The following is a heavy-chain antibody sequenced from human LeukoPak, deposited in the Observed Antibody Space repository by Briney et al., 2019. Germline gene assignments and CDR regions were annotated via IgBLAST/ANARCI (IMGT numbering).Heavy chain of an antibody. D-gene: IGHD3-3*01. V-gene: IGHV5-51*01. CDR2: IYPGDSDT. J-gene: IGHJ6*03. CDR3: ARHRGPLYYDFDYYMDV. CDR1: GYSFTTNW. Sequence: GESLKISCKGSGYSFTTNWIGWVRQMPGKGLEWMGIIYPGDSDTRYSPSFQGQVTISADKSISTAYLQWSSLKASDTAMYYCARHRGPLYYDFDYYMDVWGKGTTVTVSS.